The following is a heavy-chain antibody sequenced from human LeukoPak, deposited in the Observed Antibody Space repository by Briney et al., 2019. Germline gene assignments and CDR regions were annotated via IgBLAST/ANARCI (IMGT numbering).Heavy chain of an antibody. D-gene: IGHD3-22*01. V-gene: IGHV4-4*07. J-gene: IGHJ3*02. CDR2: IYTSGST. CDR3: ASAKYYYDSSGSKAGDAFDI. CDR1: GGSISSYY. Sequence: SETLSLTCTVSGGSISSYYWSWIRQPAGKGLEWIGRIYTSGSTNYNPSLKSRVTMSVDTSKNQFSLKLSSVTAADTAVYYCASAKYYYDSSGSKAGDAFDIWGQGTMVTVSS.